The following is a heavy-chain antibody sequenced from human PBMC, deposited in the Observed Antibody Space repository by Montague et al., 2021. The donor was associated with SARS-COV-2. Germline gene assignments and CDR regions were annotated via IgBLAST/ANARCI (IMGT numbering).Heavy chain of an antibody. CDR3: ARESDSYPSGTQYFDL. CDR1: GGSISSYY. D-gene: IGHD5-18*01. V-gene: IGHV4-59*01. CDR2: MSYSGTT. J-gene: IGHJ2*01. Sequence: SETLSLTCTVSGGSISSYYWSWIRQPPGKGLEWIGYMSYSGTTNYNPSLRSRLTMSIDTSKDQLSLKLSSLTAADTAVYFCARESDSYPSGTQYFDLWGRGTLVTVSS.